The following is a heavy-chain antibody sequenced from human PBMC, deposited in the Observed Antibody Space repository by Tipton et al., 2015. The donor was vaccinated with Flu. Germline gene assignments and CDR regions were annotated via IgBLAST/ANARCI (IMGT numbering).Heavy chain of an antibody. CDR1: GGSISSSSYY. D-gene: IGHD6-19*01. J-gene: IGHJ4*02. V-gene: IGHV4-39*07. CDR2: IYYSGST. Sequence: LRLSCTVSGGSISSSSYYWGWIRQPPGKGLEWIGSIYYSGSTYYNLSLKSRVTISVDTSKNQFSLKLSSVTAADTAVYYCARRGGMYSSGVGFDYWGQGTLVTVSS. CDR3: ARRGGMYSSGVGFDY.